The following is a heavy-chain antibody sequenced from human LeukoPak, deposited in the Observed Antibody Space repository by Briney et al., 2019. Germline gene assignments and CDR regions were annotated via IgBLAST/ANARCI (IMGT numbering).Heavy chain of an antibody. CDR1: GGSFSGYY. CDR2: INHSGST. J-gene: IGHJ4*02. D-gene: IGHD3-22*01. Sequence: PSETLSLTCAVYGGSFSGYYWSWIRQPPGKGLEWIGEINHSGSTNYNPSLKSRVTISVDTSKNQFSLKLSSVTAADTAVYYCVVGYLDYYDSSGYPNYFDYWGQGTLVTVSS. V-gene: IGHV4-34*01. CDR3: VVGYLDYYDSSGYPNYFDY.